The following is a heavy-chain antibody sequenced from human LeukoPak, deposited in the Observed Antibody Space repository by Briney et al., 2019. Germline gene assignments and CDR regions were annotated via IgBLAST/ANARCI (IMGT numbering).Heavy chain of an antibody. CDR2: FDPEDGET. CDR3: ATSSGSYGFAYYFDY. CDR1: GYTLTELS. J-gene: IGHJ4*02. Sequence: ASVKVSCKVSGYTLTELSMHWVRQAPGKGLEWMGGFDPEDGETIYAQKFRGRVTMTEDTSTDTAYMELSSLRSEDTAVYYCATSSGSYGFAYYFDYWGQGTLVTVSS. D-gene: IGHD1-26*01. V-gene: IGHV1-24*01.